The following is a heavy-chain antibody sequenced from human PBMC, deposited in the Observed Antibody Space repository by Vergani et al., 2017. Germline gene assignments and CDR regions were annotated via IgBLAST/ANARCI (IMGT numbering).Heavy chain of an antibody. CDR1: GYSIGSGFY. J-gene: IGHJ2*01. D-gene: IGHD2-21*01. CDR2: IHNRGKT. V-gene: IGHV4-38-2*01. Sequence: QVRLEESGPGLVKPSETLSLTCPVSGYSIGSGFYWAWIRQSPGEGLQWLTSIHNRGKTYHNPSLKSRVSVSLDTSKNRFSLNRTSVTATDTAVYYCARSQGDYWYFDLWGPGSLVTVSS. CDR3: ARSQGDYWYFDL.